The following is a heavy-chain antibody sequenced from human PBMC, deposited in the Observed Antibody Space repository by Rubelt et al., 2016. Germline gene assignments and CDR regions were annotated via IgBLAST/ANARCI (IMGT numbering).Heavy chain of an antibody. D-gene: IGHD6-13*01. CDR2: IYSGGST. CDR1: GFTVSSNY. V-gene: IGHV3-66*01. J-gene: IGHJ6*02. Sequence: ESGGGLVQPGGSLRLSCAASGFTVSSNYMSWVRQAPGKGLEWVSVIYSGGSTYYADSVKGRFTISRDNSKNTLYLQMNSLRAEDTAVYYCARDCSIAAAGPTTADYYYYGMDVWGQGTTVTVSS. CDR3: ARDCSIAAAGPTTADYYYYGMDV.